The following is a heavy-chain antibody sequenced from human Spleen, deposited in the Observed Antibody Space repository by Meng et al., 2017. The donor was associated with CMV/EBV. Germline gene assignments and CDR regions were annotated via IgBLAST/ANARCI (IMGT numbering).Heavy chain of an antibody. D-gene: IGHD5-18*01. Sequence: SETLSLTGTVSGGSISSYYWSWIRQPPGKGLEWIGYIYYSGSTNYNPSLKSRVTISVDTSKNQFSLKLSSVTAADTAVYYCARLTGYSYGCGIDYWGQGTLVTVSS. CDR1: GGSISSYY. CDR2: IYYSGST. V-gene: IGHV4-59*08. J-gene: IGHJ4*02. CDR3: ARLTGYSYGCGIDY.